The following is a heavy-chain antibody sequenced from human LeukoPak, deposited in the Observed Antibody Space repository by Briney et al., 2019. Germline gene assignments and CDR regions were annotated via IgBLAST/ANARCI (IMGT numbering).Heavy chain of an antibody. CDR2: IYTSGSI. CDR3: AREIPRDYDFWSTGGPLENWFDP. D-gene: IGHD3-3*01. Sequence: SETLSLTCTVSGGSISSYYWSWIRQPAGKGLEWIGRIYTSGSINYNPSLKSRVTMSVDTSKNQFSLKLSSVTAADTAVYYCAREIPRDYDFWSTGGPLENWFDPWGQGTLVTVSS. J-gene: IGHJ5*02. V-gene: IGHV4-4*07. CDR1: GGSISSYY.